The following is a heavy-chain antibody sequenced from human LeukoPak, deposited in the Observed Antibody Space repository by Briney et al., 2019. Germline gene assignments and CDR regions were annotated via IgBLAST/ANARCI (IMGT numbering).Heavy chain of an antibody. CDR1: GGSISSSSYY. CDR3: ARAFQQSLQWLAWGNWFDP. Sequence: SETLSLTCTVSGGSISSSSYYWGWIRQPPGKGLEWIGSIYYSGSTYYNPSLKSRVTISVDTSKNQFSLKLSSVTAADTAVYYCARAFQQSLQWLAWGNWFDPWGQGTLVTVSS. J-gene: IGHJ5*02. D-gene: IGHD6-19*01. CDR2: IYYSGST. V-gene: IGHV4-39*07.